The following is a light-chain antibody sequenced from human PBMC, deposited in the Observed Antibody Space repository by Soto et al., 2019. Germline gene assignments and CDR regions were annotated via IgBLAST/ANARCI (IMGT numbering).Light chain of an antibody. J-gene: IGLJ2*01. Sequence: QSVLTQPASVSGSPGQSITISCTGTSSDIGDYDYVSWYQQHPGKAPKTLIYEVSIRPSGISNRFSGSKSGNTAYLTISGLQIEDEDDYYCSSYSFSSMGLFGGGTKVTVL. CDR2: EVS. V-gene: IGLV2-14*01. CDR3: SSYSFSSMGL. CDR1: SSDIGDYDY.